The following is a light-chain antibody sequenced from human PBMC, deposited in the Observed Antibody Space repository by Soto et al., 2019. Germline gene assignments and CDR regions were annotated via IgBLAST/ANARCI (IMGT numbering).Light chain of an antibody. CDR2: ADN. Sequence: QSVMTQPPSVSAAPGQKVTISCCGSSSSIGGNSVSWYQQLPGPAPKLLIYADNKRPSGIPARFYGSKSGTSATLGITGFQTGDEADDYCGSCDSSRGAYGFGTGTKLPVL. CDR3: GSCDSSRGAYG. V-gene: IGLV1-51*01. CDR1: SSSIGGNS. J-gene: IGLJ1*01.